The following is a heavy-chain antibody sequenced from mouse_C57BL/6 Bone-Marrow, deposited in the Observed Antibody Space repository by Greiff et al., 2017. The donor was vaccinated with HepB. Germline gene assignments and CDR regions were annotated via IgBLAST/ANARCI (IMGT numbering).Heavy chain of an antibody. D-gene: IGHD2-4*01. J-gene: IGHJ3*01. CDR2: INHNNGGT. Sequence: EVQLQQSGPELVKPGASVKMSCKASGYTFTDYNMHWVKQSHGKSLEWIGYINHNNGGTSYNQKFKGKATLTVNKSSSTAYMELRSLTSEDSAVYYCARDGRLRRGAWFAYWGQGTLVTVSA. CDR1: GYTFTDYN. CDR3: ARDGRLRRGAWFAY. V-gene: IGHV1-22*01.